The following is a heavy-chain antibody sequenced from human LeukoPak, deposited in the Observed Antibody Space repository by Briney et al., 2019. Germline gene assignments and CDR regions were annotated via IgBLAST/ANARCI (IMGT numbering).Heavy chain of an antibody. V-gene: IGHV4-61*02. CDR1: GGTISSGNYY. Sequence: SETLSLTCTVSGGTISSGNYYWSWIRQPAGKGLEWIGRIWADGAHTYRPSLKSRVTISVDTSKNQFSLRLSSVTAADTAVYYCARGRDSRGYQFMGFDSWGQGTLVTVSS. J-gene: IGHJ4*02. D-gene: IGHD3-22*01. CDR3: ARGRDSRGYQFMGFDS. CDR2: IWADGAH.